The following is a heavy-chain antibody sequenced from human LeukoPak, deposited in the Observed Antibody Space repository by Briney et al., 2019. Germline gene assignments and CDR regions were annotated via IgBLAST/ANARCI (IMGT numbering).Heavy chain of an antibody. CDR3: ARRDTAMDYFDY. V-gene: IGHV4-34*01. J-gene: IGHJ4*02. CDR1: GGSFSGYY. Sequence: SETLSLTCAVYGGSFSGYYWSWIRQPPGKGLEWIGEINHSGSTNYNPSLKSRVTISVDTSKNQFSLKLSSVTAADTAVYYCARRDTAMDYFDYWGQGTLVTVSS. CDR2: INHSGST. D-gene: IGHD5-18*01.